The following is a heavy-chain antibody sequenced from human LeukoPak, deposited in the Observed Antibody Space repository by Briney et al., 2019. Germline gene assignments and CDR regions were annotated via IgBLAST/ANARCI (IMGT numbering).Heavy chain of an antibody. CDR3: ARILNSYYDILTGSPALDY. V-gene: IGHV1-18*01. D-gene: IGHD3-9*01. Sequence: GASVKVSCKASGYTFTSYGISWVRQAPGQGLEWMGWISAYNGNTNYAQRLQGRVTMTTDTSTGTAYMELRSLRSDDTAVYYCARILNSYYDILTGSPALDYRGQGTLVIVSS. CDR2: ISAYNGNT. J-gene: IGHJ4*02. CDR1: GYTFTSYG.